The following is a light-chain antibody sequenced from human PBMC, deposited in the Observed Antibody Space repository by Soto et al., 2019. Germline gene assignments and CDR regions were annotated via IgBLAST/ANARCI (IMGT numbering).Light chain of an antibody. CDR3: QQFSSYPLT. J-gene: IGKJ4*01. V-gene: IGKV3D-15*01. Sequence: IVMTQSPATLSVSPGERATLFCRASQSVSSNLAWYKQRPGQAPRLLIFGTSSRATGIPDRFSGSGSGTEFTLTISRLEPEDFEVYYCQQFSSYPLTFGGGTKVDIK. CDR1: QSVSSN. CDR2: GTS.